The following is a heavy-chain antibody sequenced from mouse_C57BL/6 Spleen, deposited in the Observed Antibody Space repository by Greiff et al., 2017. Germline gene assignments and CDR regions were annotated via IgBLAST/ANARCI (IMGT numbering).Heavy chain of an antibody. CDR2: IYPSDSET. J-gene: IGHJ2*01. CDR1: GYTFTSYW. CDR3: ARSGKRHGGFDY. V-gene: IGHV1-61*01. Sequence: QVQLKQPGAELVRPGSSVKLSCKASGYTFTSYWMDWVKQRPGQGLEWIGNIYPSDSETHYNQKFKDKATLTVDKSSSTAYMQLSSLTSEDSAVYYCARSGKRHGGFDYWGQGTTLTVSS. D-gene: IGHD2-12*01.